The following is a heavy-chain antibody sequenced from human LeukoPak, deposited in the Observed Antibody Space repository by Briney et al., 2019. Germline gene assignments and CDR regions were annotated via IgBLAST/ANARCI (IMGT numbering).Heavy chain of an antibody. CDR3: AAEWFPYDAFDI. CDR1: GGSISGSNYY. CDR2: IYNTGST. Sequence: PSETLSLTCNVSGGSISGSNYYWGWIRQPPGKGLEWIGNIYNTGSTYYNPSLKSRVTISVDTSKNHFSLKLTSVTAADTAVYYCAAEWFPYDAFDIWGQGTMVTVSS. V-gene: IGHV4-39*02. J-gene: IGHJ3*02. D-gene: IGHD3-3*01.